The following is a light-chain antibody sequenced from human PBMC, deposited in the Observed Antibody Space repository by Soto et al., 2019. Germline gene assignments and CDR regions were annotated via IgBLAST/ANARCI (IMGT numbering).Light chain of an antibody. J-gene: IGLJ2*01. V-gene: IGLV1-51*01. CDR3: GAWDGSLGAVV. CDR1: SSNIGINY. CDR2: DNN. Sequence: QSVLTQPPSVSAAPGQKVTISCSGSSSNIGINYVFWYQQLPGTAPKLLIYDNNKRPSGIPDRFSGSKSGTSATLGITGLQTGDEADYYCGAWDGSLGAVVFGGGTKLTVL.